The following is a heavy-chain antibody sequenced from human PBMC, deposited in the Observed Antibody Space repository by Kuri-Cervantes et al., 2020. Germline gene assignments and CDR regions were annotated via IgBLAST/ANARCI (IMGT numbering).Heavy chain of an antibody. CDR2: IYHSGST. J-gene: IGHJ3*02. CDR3: ARDQIREIDAFDI. CDR1: GGSFSGYY. Sequence: GSLRLSCAVYGGSFSGYYWSWIRQPPGKGLEWIGEIYHSGSTNCNPSLKSQVTISVDKSKNQFSLKLSSVTAADTAVYYCARDQIREIDAFDIWGQGTMVTVSS. V-gene: IGHV4-34*01. D-gene: IGHD5-24*01.